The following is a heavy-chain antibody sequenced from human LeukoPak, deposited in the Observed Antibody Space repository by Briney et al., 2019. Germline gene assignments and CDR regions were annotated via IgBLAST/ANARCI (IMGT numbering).Heavy chain of an antibody. V-gene: IGHV5-51*01. D-gene: IGHD3-22*01. CDR3: ARPNITSYYDSRGYDAFDV. Sequence: GESPKISCKGSGYXFNAYWISWVRQMPGKGLEWMGIIYPDDSDTRYSPSFQGQVTISADKSVRTAYLQWSSLKASDTAMYYCARPNITSYYDSRGYDAFDVWGQGTMVTVSS. CDR2: IYPDDSDT. J-gene: IGHJ3*01. CDR1: GYXFNAYW.